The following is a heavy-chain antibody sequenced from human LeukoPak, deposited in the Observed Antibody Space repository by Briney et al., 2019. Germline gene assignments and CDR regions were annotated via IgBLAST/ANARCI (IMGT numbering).Heavy chain of an antibody. CDR3: ARAQYCSGGSCYSGYYYYYMDV. V-gene: IGHV4-59*01. CDR1: GGSISSYY. CDR2: IYYSGST. Sequence: PSETLSLTCTVSGGSISSYYWSWIRQPPGKGLGWIGYIYYSGSTNYNPSLKSRVTISVDTSKNQFSLKLSSVTAADTAVYYCARAQYCSGGSCYSGYYYYYMDVWGKGTTVTVSS. J-gene: IGHJ6*03. D-gene: IGHD2-15*01.